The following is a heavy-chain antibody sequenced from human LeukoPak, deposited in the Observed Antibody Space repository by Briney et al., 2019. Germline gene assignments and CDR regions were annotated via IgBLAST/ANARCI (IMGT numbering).Heavy chain of an antibody. CDR2: IRYDGNNK. Sequence: GGSLRLSCAASGFAFSSYGMHWVRQAPGKGLEWVAFIRYDGNNKYYADSVKGRFTISRDNAKNSLYLQMNSLRVEDTAVYYCARCTTGRTFGSLREIKRSREIDYWGQGTLVTVSS. CDR1: GFAFSSYG. CDR3: ARCTTGRTFGSLREIKRSREIDY. V-gene: IGHV3-30*02. J-gene: IGHJ4*02. D-gene: IGHD1-1*01.